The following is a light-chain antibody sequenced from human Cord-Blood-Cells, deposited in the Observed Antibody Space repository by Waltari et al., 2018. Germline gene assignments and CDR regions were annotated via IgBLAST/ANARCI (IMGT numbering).Light chain of an antibody. CDR3: AAWDDSLNGAV. CDR1: SSNIGSNT. V-gene: IGLV1-44*01. CDR2: SNN. J-gene: IGLJ7*01. Sequence: QSVLTQPPSASGTPGQRVTISWSGSSSNIGSNTVNWYQQPPGTAPKRLSYSNNQRPSGVPDRFSGPKSGTSASLAISGLQSEDEADYYCAAWDDSLNGAVFGGGTQLTVL.